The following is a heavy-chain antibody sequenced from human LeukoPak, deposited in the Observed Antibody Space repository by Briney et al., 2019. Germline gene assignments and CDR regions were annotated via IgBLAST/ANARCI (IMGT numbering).Heavy chain of an antibody. Sequence: ASVKVSCKASGCTFTGYYMHWVRQAPGQGLEWMGWINPNSGGTNYAQEFQGRVTMTRDTSISTAYMELSRLRSDDTAVYYCAAAEGIVVVPAASDAFDIWGQGTMVTVSS. CDR1: GCTFTGYY. D-gene: IGHD2-2*01. CDR2: INPNSGGT. CDR3: AAAEGIVVVPAASDAFDI. J-gene: IGHJ3*02. V-gene: IGHV1-2*02.